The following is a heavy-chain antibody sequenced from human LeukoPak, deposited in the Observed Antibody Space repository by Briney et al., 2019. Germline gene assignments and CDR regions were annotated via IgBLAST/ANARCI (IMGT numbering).Heavy chain of an antibody. V-gene: IGHV3-23*01. CDR1: GFTFSSYA. D-gene: IGHD1-1*01. CDR2: ISGTGGST. CDR3: AKDLRNEKPPRYYYYYGMEV. J-gene: IGHJ6*02. Sequence: PGGSLRLSCAASGFTFSSYAMSWVRQAPGKGLEWVSAISGTGGSTYYADSVKGRFTISRDNSKNTLYLQMNSLRAEDTAVYYCAKDLRNEKPPRYYYYYGMEVWGQGTTVTVSS.